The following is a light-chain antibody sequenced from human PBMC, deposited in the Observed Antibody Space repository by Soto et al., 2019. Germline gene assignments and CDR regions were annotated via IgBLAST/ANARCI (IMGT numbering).Light chain of an antibody. Sequence: EIVLTQSPGTLSLSPGERATLSCRASQRVRSSYLAWYQQKLGQAPRLLIYGVSNRATGIPDRFSGSGSGTDFTLTISRLESEDVAVYYCQQYGTSPRTFGQGTKVEIK. CDR3: QQYGTSPRT. CDR1: QRVRSSY. J-gene: IGKJ1*01. V-gene: IGKV3-20*01. CDR2: GVS.